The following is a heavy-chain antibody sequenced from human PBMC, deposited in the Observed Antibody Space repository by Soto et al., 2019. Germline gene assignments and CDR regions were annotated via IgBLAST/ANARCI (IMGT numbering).Heavy chain of an antibody. CDR3: AGGVPDY. V-gene: IGHV3-33*01. J-gene: IGHJ4*02. D-gene: IGHD6-6*01. Sequence: GGSLRLSCVASGYTFRDYGMHWMRQAPGKGLAWVAVIWYDGTNEDYADSVKGRFTISRDNSKNTLYLQMNSLRVEDTAVYYCAGGVPDYWGQGTLVTVSS. CDR2: IWYDGTNE. CDR1: GYTFRDYG.